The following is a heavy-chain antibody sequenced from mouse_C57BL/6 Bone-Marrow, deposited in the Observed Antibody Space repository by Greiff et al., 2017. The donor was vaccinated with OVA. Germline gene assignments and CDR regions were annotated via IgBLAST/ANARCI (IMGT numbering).Heavy chain of an antibody. CDR2: ISGGGGNT. J-gene: IGHJ4*01. CDR1: GFTFSSYT. Sequence: EVKLVESGGGLVKPGGSLKLSCAASGFTFSSYTMSWVRQTPEKRLEWVATISGGGGNTYYPDSVKGRFTISRDNAKNTLYLQMSSLRSEDTALYYCARVRGPYYGGDYWGQGTSVTVSS. D-gene: IGHD2-10*01. CDR3: ARVRGPYYGGDY. V-gene: IGHV5-9*01.